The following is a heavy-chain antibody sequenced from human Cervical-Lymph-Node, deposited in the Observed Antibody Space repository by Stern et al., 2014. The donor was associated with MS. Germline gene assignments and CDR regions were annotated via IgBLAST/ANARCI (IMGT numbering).Heavy chain of an antibody. CDR2: IYYSGST. CDR3: ARGSAGEHDY. J-gene: IGHJ4*02. V-gene: IGHV4-59*01. Sequence: QLQLQESGPGLVKPSETLSRTCTVSGGPISSYYWSWIRQPPGQGLEWIGYIYYSGSTNYNPSLKSRVTISVDTSKNQFSLKLSSVTAADTAVYYCARGSAGEHDYWGQGTLVTVSS. CDR1: GGPISSYY. D-gene: IGHD4-17*01.